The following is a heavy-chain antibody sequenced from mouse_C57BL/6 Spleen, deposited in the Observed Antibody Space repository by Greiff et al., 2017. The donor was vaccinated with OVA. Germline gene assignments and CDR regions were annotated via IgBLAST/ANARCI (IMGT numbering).Heavy chain of an antibody. V-gene: IGHV6-3*01. J-gene: IGHJ2*01. CDR2: IRFSSDNSTT. CDR1: GFTFSNYW. CDR3: TGARGY. Sequence: EVMLVESGGGLVQPGGSMKLSCVASGFTFSNYWMNWVRQSPEQGLEWVAQIRFSSDNSTTNESESVKGRFTISRADSKSSVNLTTDNLRVEDTGIYYCTGARGYWGQGTTLTVSS.